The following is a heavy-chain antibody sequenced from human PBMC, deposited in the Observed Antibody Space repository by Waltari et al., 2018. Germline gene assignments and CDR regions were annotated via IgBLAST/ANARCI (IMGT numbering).Heavy chain of an antibody. J-gene: IGHJ6*03. CDR1: GFNFQYSG. CDR2: ITYNSGAI. V-gene: IGHV3-9*01. D-gene: IGHD3-3*01. CDR3: AKTPWSGRYYSYYYMDV. Sequence: EVQLVDSGGRLVQPAGSLTLSCAASGFNFQYSGMHWPRQPPGKGLEWVSGITYNSGAIGYADSVKGRFTISRDNARHSLSLQMNSLRPEDTALYFCAKTPWSGRYYSYYYMDVWGKGTTVTVSS.